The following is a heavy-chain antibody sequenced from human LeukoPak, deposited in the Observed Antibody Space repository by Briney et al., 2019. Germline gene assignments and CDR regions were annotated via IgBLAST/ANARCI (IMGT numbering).Heavy chain of an antibody. CDR1: GFTFRDYF. CDR3: TIDVSLSQPGGFDY. CDR2: TNTAGNTI. J-gene: IGHJ4*01. V-gene: IGHV3-11*04. Sequence: PGGSLRLSCAASGFTFRDYFISWIRQAPGKGLEWVAYTNTAGNTIYYADSMKGRFTISRDNTKNSVDLQMNSLRADDTAVYYCTIDVSLSQPGGFDYWGHGSLVTVSS. D-gene: IGHD6-13*01.